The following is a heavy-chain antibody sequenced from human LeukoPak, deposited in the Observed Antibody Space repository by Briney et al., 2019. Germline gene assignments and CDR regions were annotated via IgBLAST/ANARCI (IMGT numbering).Heavy chain of an antibody. CDR1: GFTFSSYE. Sequence: GGSLRLSCAASGFTFSSYEMNWVRQAPGKGLEWVSYISSSGSTIYYADSEKGRFTISRDNDKNSLYLQMNSLRAEDTAVYYCAELGITMIGGVWGKGTTVTISS. D-gene: IGHD3-10*02. J-gene: IGHJ6*04. CDR3: AELGITMIGGV. CDR2: ISSSGSTI. V-gene: IGHV3-48*03.